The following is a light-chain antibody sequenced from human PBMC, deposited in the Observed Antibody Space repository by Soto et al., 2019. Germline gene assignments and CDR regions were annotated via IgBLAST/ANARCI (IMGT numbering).Light chain of an antibody. Sequence: QSVLTQPPSLSAAPGQTVTISCSGSSSNIANNYVSWYQQLPGTAPKLLIYENDKRPSGIPDRFSGSKSGTSATLGITGLQTGDEADYYSGTWDSSLSAYVFGTGTEVTVL. CDR2: END. V-gene: IGLV1-51*02. CDR1: SSNIANNY. CDR3: GTWDSSLSAYV. J-gene: IGLJ1*01.